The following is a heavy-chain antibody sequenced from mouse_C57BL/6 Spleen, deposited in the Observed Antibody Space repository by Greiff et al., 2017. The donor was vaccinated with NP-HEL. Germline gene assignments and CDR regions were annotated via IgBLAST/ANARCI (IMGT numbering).Heavy chain of an antibody. J-gene: IGHJ4*01. Sequence: QVQLQQSGPELVKPGASVKISCKASGYAFSSSCMNWVKQRPGQGLEWIGRIYPGDGDTNYNGKFQGKATLTADKSSSTAYMQLSSLTSEDSAVYFCAFPGLLLQEDYYAMDYWGQGTSVTVSS. D-gene: IGHD2-3*01. CDR1: GYAFSSSC. CDR3: AFPGLLLQEDYYAMDY. V-gene: IGHV1-82*01. CDR2: IYPGDGDT.